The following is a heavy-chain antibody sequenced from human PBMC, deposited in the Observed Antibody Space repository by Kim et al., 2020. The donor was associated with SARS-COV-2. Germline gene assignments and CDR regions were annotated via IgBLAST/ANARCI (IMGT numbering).Heavy chain of an antibody. Sequence: SETLSLTCTVSGGSISSYYWSWIRQPPGKGLEWIGYIFYSGSPNYNPSLKSRVTISLDTSKNQFSLNLTSVTAADTAVYYCARGGRGATTGGGYWGQGTLVTVSS. CDR1: GGSISSYY. D-gene: IGHD1-26*01. CDR2: IFYSGSP. CDR3: ARGGRGATTGGGY. J-gene: IGHJ4*02. V-gene: IGHV4-59*13.